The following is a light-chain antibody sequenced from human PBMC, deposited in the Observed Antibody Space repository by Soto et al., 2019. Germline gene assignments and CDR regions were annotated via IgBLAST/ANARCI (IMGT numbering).Light chain of an antibody. CDR3: SSYTRDKTVL. Sequence: QSALTQPASVSGSPGQSITISCTGSSTDVGGYNYVSWHQQHPGKAPKLMIFDVTKRPSGVSNRFSGSKSGDTASLTISGLQAEDDADYCCSSYTRDKTVLFGGGTKVTVL. J-gene: IGLJ2*01. V-gene: IGLV2-14*03. CDR1: STDVGGYNY. CDR2: DVT.